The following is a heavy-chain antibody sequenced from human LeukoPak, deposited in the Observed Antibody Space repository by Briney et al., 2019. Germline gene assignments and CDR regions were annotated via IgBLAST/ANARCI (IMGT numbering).Heavy chain of an antibody. CDR2: INPDGSIT. Sequence: GGSLRLSCAASGFTFTNYWMFWVRQAPGKGLVWVSGINPDGSITTYADSVKGRFTISRENAKSTLYLHMNILRVEDTAVYYCARGRYGDYHWGQGILVTVSS. CDR1: GFTFTNYW. J-gene: IGHJ4*02. V-gene: IGHV3-74*01. D-gene: IGHD4-17*01. CDR3: ARGRYGDYH.